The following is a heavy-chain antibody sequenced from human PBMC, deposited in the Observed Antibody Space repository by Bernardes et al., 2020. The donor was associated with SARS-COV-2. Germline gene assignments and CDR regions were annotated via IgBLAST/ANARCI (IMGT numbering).Heavy chain of an antibody. V-gene: IGHV1-18*04. CDR2: VTACNLNT. J-gene: IGHJ6*04. Sequence: TSYGFRWLRQAPGQGRDVIGWVTACNLNTDYAQNFRGRVTMTADTSTSTVYMELRRLRSDDTAMYYCAVNTGNFYYGVDVWGKGTTVTVS. CDR1: TSYG. CDR3: AVNTGNFYYGVDV. D-gene: IGHD3-10*01.